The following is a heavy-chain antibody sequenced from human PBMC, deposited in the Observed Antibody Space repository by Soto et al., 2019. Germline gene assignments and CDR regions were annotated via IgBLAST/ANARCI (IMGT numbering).Heavy chain of an antibody. V-gene: IGHV3-23*01. CDR1: GFTFSSYA. CDR2: ISGSGGST. CDR3: AKSNLFISYRHEVGPADY. J-gene: IGHJ4*02. D-gene: IGHD3-16*02. Sequence: GGSLRLSCAASGFTFSSYAMSWVRQAPGKGLEWVSAISGSGGSTYYADSVKGRFTISRDNSKNTLYLQMNSLRAEDTAVYYCAKSNLFISYRHEVGPADYWGQGTLVTVSS.